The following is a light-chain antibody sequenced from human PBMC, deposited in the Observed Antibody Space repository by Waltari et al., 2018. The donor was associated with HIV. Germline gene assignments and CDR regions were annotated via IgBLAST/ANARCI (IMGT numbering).Light chain of an antibody. Sequence: DIQMTQSPSSLSASVGDRVTITCRASQPIYNFLNWYQQQPGKAPKVLIYASSNLQKGAPLRVWGSGSGTDFSLVITSLQSEDFATYFCQQSYTTPWTFGQGTKVEI. CDR1: QPIYNF. CDR2: ASS. CDR3: QQSYTTPWT. J-gene: IGKJ1*01. V-gene: IGKV1-39*01.